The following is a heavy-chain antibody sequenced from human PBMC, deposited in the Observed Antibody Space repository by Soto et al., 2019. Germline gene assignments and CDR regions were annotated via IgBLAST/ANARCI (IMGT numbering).Heavy chain of an antibody. Sequence: KTGGSLRLSCAASGFTFSDYFMTWIRQAPGKGLEWVSYISGSGSSTKYYADAVEGRFTISRDNAKNSLYLQMNSLTAEDTAVYYCARSSATVNGWWGYGLDVWGQGTTVTVSS. J-gene: IGHJ6*02. D-gene: IGHD2-15*01. V-gene: IGHV3-11*01. CDR2: ISGSGSSTK. CDR1: GFTFSDYF. CDR3: ARSSATVNGWWGYGLDV.